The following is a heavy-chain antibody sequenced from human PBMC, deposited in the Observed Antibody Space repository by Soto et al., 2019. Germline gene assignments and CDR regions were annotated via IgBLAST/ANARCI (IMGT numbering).Heavy chain of an antibody. CDR3: AHDSSGYLGFDY. CDR2: IYWDDDK. Sequence: QITLTESGPTLVKPTQTLTLTCTFSGFSLSTRGVGVGWIRQPPGKALEWLALIYWDDDKRYSPSLKSRLTITKDTSTYLVVLIMTNMDPVDTATYYWAHDSSGYLGFDYWGQGTLVTVSS. CDR1: GFSLSTRGVG. J-gene: IGHJ4*02. D-gene: IGHD3-22*01. V-gene: IGHV2-5*02.